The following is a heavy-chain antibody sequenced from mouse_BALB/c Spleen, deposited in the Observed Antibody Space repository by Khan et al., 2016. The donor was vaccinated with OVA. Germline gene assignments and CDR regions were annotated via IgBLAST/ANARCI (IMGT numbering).Heavy chain of an antibody. Sequence: VQLKQSGPGLVNPSQSLSLTCTVTGYSITSDYAWNWIRQFPGNKLEWMGYINYSGSTNYNPALKSRISITRDTSKNQFFLQLNSVTTEDTATYYCARDGSRYNYAMDYLGQGTSVTVSS. J-gene: IGHJ4*01. CDR2: INYSGST. CDR3: ARDGSRYNYAMDY. D-gene: IGHD2-3*01. V-gene: IGHV3-2*02. CDR1: GYSITSDYA.